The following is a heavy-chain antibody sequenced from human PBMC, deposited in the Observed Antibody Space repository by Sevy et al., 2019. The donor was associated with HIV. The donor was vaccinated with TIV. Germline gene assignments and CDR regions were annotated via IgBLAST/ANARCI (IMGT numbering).Heavy chain of an antibody. D-gene: IGHD3-3*01. CDR2: IRYDGSNK. J-gene: IGHJ6*02. CDR3: AKDSDYDFWSGYYGPYYYYYYGMDV. V-gene: IGHV3-30*02. CDR1: GFTFSSYG. Sequence: GGSLRLSCAASGFTFSSYGMHWVRQAPGKGLEWVAFIRYDGSNKYYSDSVKGRFTISRDNSKNTLYLQMNSLRAQDTAVYYCAKDSDYDFWSGYYGPYYYYYYGMDVWGQGTTVTVSS.